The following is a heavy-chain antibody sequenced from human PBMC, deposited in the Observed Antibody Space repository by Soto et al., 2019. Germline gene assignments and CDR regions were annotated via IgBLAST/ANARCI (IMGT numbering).Heavy chain of an antibody. Sequence: ESGPTLVNPTQTLTLTCTFSGFSLTTNGMCVSWIRQPPGKALEWLALIDWKGDKQYSTSVKTRLTVSKDTSKNQVVLTMNNMEPADTATYFCARVPDYRRSGTSDYFDYWGQGSLVTVSS. V-gene: IGHV2-70*13. CDR3: ARVPDYRRSGTSDYFDY. D-gene: IGHD5-12*01. CDR2: IDWKGDK. CDR1: GFSLTTNGMC. J-gene: IGHJ4*02.